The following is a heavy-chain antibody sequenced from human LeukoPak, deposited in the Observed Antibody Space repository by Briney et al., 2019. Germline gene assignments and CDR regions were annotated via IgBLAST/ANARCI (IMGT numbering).Heavy chain of an antibody. CDR1: GFSLSTSGVG. CDR2: IYWNDDK. V-gene: IGHV2-5*01. CDR3: AHRGDFWSGPEAWDY. J-gene: IGHJ4*02. D-gene: IGHD3-3*01. Sequence: VSGPTLVKPTQTLTLTCTLSGFSLSTSGVGVGWIRQPPGKALEWLALIYWNDDKLYSPSLKSRLTITKDTSKNQVVLTMTNMDPVDTATYYCAHRGDFWSGPEAWDYWGQGTLVTASS.